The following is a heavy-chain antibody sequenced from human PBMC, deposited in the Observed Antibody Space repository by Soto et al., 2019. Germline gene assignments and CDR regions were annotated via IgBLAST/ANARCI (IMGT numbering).Heavy chain of an antibody. J-gene: IGHJ5*02. D-gene: IGHD3-10*01. V-gene: IGHV3-30-3*01. CDR1: GFTFSSYA. Sequence: PGGSLRLSCAASGFTFSSYAMHWVRQAPGKGLEWVALISYDGSDKDYADSVKGRFTISRDNSRNTLFLQMNSLRAEDTAVYYCARDHYGPGWFDPWGQGT. CDR2: ISYDGSDK. CDR3: ARDHYGPGWFDP.